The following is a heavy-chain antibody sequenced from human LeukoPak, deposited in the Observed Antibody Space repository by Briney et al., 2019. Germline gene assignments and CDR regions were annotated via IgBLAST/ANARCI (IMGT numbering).Heavy chain of an antibody. CDR3: VRRPDGFDY. Sequence: SETLSLTCDVYGGSFSGYHWSWIRQTPGKGLEWIGEINHSGSTNYNPSLKSRVTISVDTSKNQFSLKVSSVTAADTAVYYCVRRPDGFDYWGQGTLVTASS. V-gene: IGHV4-34*01. J-gene: IGHJ4*02. D-gene: IGHD5-24*01. CDR1: GGSFSGYH. CDR2: INHSGST.